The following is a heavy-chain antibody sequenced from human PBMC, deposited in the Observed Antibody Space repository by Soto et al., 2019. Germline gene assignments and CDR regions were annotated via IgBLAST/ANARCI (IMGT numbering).Heavy chain of an antibody. Sequence: QITLKESGPTLVKPTQTLTLTCTFSAFSLSTNGVGVGWIRRPPGKALEWLALIYWDDDKRYSPSLKSRLTITKDTSKNRVVLTMTNMDPVDTATYYCAHSPRITMYDYWGQGTLVTVSS. CDR3: AHSPRITMYDY. CDR1: AFSLSTNGVG. V-gene: IGHV2-5*02. CDR2: IYWDDDK. J-gene: IGHJ4*02. D-gene: IGHD3-10*02.